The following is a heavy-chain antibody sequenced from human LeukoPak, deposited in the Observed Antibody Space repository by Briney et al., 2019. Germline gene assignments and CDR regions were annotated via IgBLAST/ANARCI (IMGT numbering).Heavy chain of an antibody. D-gene: IGHD1-26*01. CDR1: GFTFDDYA. Sequence: GGSLRLSCAASGFTFDDYAMHWVRQAPGKGLEWVSGISWNSGSIGYADSVKGRFTISRDNAKNSLYLQMNSLRAEDTAVYYCARDQAPYSGSLDPWGQGTLVTVSS. CDR3: ARDQAPYSGSLDP. J-gene: IGHJ5*02. CDR2: ISWNSGSI. V-gene: IGHV3-9*01.